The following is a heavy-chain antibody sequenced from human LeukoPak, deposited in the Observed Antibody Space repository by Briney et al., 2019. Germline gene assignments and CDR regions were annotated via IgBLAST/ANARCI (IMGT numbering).Heavy chain of an antibody. J-gene: IGHJ4*02. CDR2: ISAYNGNT. Sequence: GASVKVSCKASGYTFTSYGISWVRQAPGQGLEWMGWISAYNGNTHYAQKLQGRVTMTTDTSTSTVYMELRSLRSDDTAVYYCARDSVGSYPSDYWGQGTLVTVSS. CDR1: GYTFTSYG. D-gene: IGHD1-26*01. CDR3: ARDSVGSYPSDY. V-gene: IGHV1-18*01.